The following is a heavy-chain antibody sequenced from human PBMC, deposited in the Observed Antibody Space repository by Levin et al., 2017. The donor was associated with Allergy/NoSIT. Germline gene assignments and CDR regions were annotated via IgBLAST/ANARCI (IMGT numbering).Heavy chain of an antibody. Sequence: SETLSLTCTVSGGSVSNYYWSWYRQPPGKGLEWIGFVFSGGTTKYNPSLESRLSLSMDTSKNQPSLRLTSMTAADTAIYHCARRDLTGYYDYWGQGTLVTVSS. CDR3: ARRDLTGYYDY. J-gene: IGHJ4*02. V-gene: IGHV4-59*08. CDR2: VFSGGTT. D-gene: IGHD3-9*01. CDR1: GGSVSNYY.